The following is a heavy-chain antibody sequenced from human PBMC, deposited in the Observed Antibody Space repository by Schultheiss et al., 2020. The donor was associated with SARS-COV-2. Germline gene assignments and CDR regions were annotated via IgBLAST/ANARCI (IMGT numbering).Heavy chain of an antibody. CDR3: ARAPMVRGVLFNFDY. V-gene: IGHV3-30*03. D-gene: IGHD3-10*01. Sequence: GGSLRLSCAASGFTFSSYAMHWVRQAPGKGLEWVAVISYDGFKKYYVDSVKGRFTISRDNAKNSLYLQMNSLRAEDTAVYYCARAPMVRGVLFNFDYWGQGTLVTVSS. CDR1: GFTFSSYA. CDR2: ISYDGFKK. J-gene: IGHJ4*02.